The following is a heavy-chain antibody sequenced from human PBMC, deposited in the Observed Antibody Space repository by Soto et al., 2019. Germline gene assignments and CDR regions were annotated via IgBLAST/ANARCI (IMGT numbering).Heavy chain of an antibody. CDR2: MNPNSGNT. J-gene: IGHJ6*02. CDR1: GYTFTSYD. CDR3: ARQLRFLEWLLYADYYYGMDV. D-gene: IGHD3-3*01. Sequence: ASVKVSCKASGYTFTSYDINWVRQATGQGLEWMGWMNPNSGNTGYAQKFQGRVTMTRNTSISTAYMEPSSLRSEDTAVYYCARQLRFLEWLLYADYYYGMDVWGQGTTVTVSS. V-gene: IGHV1-8*01.